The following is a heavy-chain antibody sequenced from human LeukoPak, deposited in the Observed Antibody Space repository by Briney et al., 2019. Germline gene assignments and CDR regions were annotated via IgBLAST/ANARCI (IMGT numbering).Heavy chain of an antibody. CDR3: ARDRVLMVYANNWFDP. D-gene: IGHD2-8*01. J-gene: IGHJ5*02. CDR1: GYTFTSYA. V-gene: IGHV1-3*01. Sequence: ASVKVSCKASGYTFTSYAMHWVRQAPGQRLEWMGWINAGNGNTKYSQKFQGRVTITRDTSASTAYMELSSLRSEDTAVYYCARDRVLMVYANNWFDPWGQGTLVTVSS. CDR2: INAGNGNT.